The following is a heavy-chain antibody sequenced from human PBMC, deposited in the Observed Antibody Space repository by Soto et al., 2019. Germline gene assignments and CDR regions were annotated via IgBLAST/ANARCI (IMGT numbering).Heavy chain of an antibody. V-gene: IGHV1-69*13. Sequence: SVKVSCKASGGTLSSYAISWVRQAPGQGLEWMGGIIPIIGTANYAQKFQGRVTIIADESTSTAYMELSSLRSEDTAVYYCARGPENYYDSSGPRVDYWGQGTLVTVSS. D-gene: IGHD3-22*01. CDR3: ARGPENYYDSSGPRVDY. CDR2: IIPIIGTA. J-gene: IGHJ4*02. CDR1: GGTLSSYA.